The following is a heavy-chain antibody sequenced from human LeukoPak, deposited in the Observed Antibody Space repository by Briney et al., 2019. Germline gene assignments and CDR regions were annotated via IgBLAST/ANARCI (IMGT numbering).Heavy chain of an antibody. J-gene: IGHJ4*02. Sequence: ASVKVSCKASGGTFSSYAISWVRQAPGQGLEWMGGIIPIFGTANYAQKFRGRVTITADESTGTAYMELSSLRSEDTAVYYCASGDDLRTLPFDYWGQGTLVTVSS. V-gene: IGHV1-69*13. CDR3: ASGDDLRTLPFDY. D-gene: IGHD3/OR15-3a*01. CDR2: IIPIFGTA. CDR1: GGTFSSYA.